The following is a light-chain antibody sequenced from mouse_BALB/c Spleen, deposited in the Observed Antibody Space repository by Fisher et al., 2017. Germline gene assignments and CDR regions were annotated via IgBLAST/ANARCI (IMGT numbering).Light chain of an antibody. CDR2: DTS. J-gene: IGKJ5*01. Sequence: IVITQTTAIMSASPGEKVTMTCSASSSVSYMYWYQQKPGSSPRLLIYDTSNLASGVPARFSGSGSGTSYSLTIGSMEAEDAATYYCHQYHRSPLTFGAGTKLELK. CDR1: SSVSY. CDR3: HQYHRSPLT. V-gene: IGKV4-55*01.